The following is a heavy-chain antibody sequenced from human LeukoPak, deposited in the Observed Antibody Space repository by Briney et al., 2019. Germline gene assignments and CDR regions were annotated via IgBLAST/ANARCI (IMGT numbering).Heavy chain of an antibody. CDR3: ARGKRGGYRPFDY. V-gene: IGHV4-34*01. J-gene: IGHJ4*02. CDR1: GGSFSGYY. D-gene: IGHD5-12*01. CDR2: INHSGST. Sequence: SETLSLTCAVYGGSFSGYYWSWIRQPPGKGLEWIGEINHSGSTNYNPSLKSRVTISVDTSKNQFSLKLSSVTAADTAVYYCARGKRGGYRPFDYWGQGTLVTVSS.